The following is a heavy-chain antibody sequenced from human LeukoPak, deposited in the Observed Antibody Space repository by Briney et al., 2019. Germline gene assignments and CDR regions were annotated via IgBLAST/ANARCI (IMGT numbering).Heavy chain of an antibody. CDR3: AKDGGGGNDY. CDR1: GFTFSSYA. J-gene: IGHJ4*02. V-gene: IGHV3-64*01. D-gene: IGHD3-16*01. CDR2: ISSNGGST. Sequence: GGSLRLSCAASGFTFSSYAMHWVRQAPGKGLEYVSAISSNGGSTYYANSVKGRFTISRDNSKNTLYLQMGSLRAEDTAVYYCAKDGGGGNDYWGQGTLVTVSS.